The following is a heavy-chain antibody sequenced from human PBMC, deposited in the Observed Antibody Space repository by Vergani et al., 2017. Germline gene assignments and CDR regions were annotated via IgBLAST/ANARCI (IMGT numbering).Heavy chain of an antibody. CDR3: ARRKQGSLDY. CDR1: GYSISSGYY. V-gene: IGHV4-38-2*01. CDR2: IYHIGST. Sequence: QVQLQESGPGLVKPSETLSLTCAVSGYSISSGYYWGWIRQPPGKGLEWIGSIYHIGSTYYNPSLKSRVTISVDTSKNQFSLKLSSVTAADTAVYYCARRKQGSLDYWGQGTLVTVSS. D-gene: IGHD1/OR15-1a*01. J-gene: IGHJ4*02.